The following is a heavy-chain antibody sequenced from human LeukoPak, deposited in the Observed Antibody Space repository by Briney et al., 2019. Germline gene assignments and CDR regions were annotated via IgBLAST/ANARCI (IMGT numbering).Heavy chain of an antibody. D-gene: IGHD3-3*01. Sequence: GESLQISCKGSGYSFTSYWIGWVRQMPGKGLEWMGIIYPGDSDTRYSPSFQGQVTISADKSISTAYLQWSSLKASDTAMYYCARQGPELHVVRFLESRFDPWGQGTLVTVSS. CDR3: ARQGPELHVVRFLESRFDP. CDR1: GYSFTSYW. J-gene: IGHJ5*02. CDR2: IYPGDSDT. V-gene: IGHV5-51*01.